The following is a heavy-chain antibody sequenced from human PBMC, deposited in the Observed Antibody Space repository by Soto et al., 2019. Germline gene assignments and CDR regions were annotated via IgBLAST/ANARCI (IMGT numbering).Heavy chain of an antibody. V-gene: IGHV4-38-2*01. CDR1: GYSISSVDY. J-gene: IGHJ4*02. CDR3: PSAWSRNRGDY. D-gene: IGHD3-3*01. CDR2: IYHSGST. Sequence: SETLCLTCAVSGYSISSVDYWGWIQQPPGEGLEWIGSIYHSGSTYYNPSLKSRVTIPVDTSKNQFSLNLSSVTAADTAVPSCPSAWSRNRGDYWGQGTLVTVSS.